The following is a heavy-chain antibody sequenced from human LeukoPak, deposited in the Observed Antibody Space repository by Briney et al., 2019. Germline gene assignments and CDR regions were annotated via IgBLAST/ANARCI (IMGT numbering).Heavy chain of an antibody. CDR2: ISSSGTTI. V-gene: IGHV3-48*01. Sequence: GGSPRLSCAAPGFTFSSYSMNWVRQAPGEGLEGVSYISSSGTTIYHADSVKGRFTISRDNAKNSLYLQMNSLRAEDTAVYYCAYGSGSYYNDGYYFDHWGQGTLVTVSS. CDR3: AYGSGSYYNDGYYFDH. J-gene: IGHJ4*02. CDR1: GFTFSSYS. D-gene: IGHD3-10*01.